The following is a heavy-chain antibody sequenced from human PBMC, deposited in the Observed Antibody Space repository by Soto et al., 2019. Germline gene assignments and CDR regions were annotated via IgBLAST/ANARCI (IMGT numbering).Heavy chain of an antibody. CDR1: GFTVSSDS. CDR2: IYSDNNT. Sequence: EVQLVETGGDLIQPGGSLRLSCAASGFTVSSDSMTWVRQAPGKGLEWISIIYSDNNTDYADSVKGRFSISRDTSKNILYLQMNSLRAEDTAEYYCARHYAAMGAWGQGSTITFSS. J-gene: IGHJ6*02. V-gene: IGHV3-53*02. CDR3: ARHYAAMGA.